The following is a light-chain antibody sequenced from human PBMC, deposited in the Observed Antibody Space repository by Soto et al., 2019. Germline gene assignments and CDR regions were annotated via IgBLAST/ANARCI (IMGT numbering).Light chain of an antibody. V-gene: IGKV3-15*01. CDR2: GAS. CDR1: QSVSNN. Sequence: EIVLTQSPASLSVSPWHSSTLSGRASQSVSNNLAWYHQKPGQAPRVLIYGASIRATGVPARFSGSGSGTEFTLTISSLQSEDFALFYCQQYYNWPLTFGQGTKVDIK. CDR3: QQYYNWPLT. J-gene: IGKJ1*01.